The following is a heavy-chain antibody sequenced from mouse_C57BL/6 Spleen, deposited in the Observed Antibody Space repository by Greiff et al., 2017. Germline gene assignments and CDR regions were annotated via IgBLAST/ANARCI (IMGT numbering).Heavy chain of an antibody. CDR3: TTNYFDY. J-gene: IGHJ2*01. V-gene: IGHV14-4*01. CDR2: IDPANGDT. Sequence: VQLKQSGAELVRPGASVKLSCTASGFNIKDDYMHWVKQRPEQGLEWIGWIDPANGDTEYASKFQGKATITADTSSNTAYLQLSSLTSEDTAVYYCTTNYFDYWGQGTTLTVSS. CDR1: GFNIKDDY.